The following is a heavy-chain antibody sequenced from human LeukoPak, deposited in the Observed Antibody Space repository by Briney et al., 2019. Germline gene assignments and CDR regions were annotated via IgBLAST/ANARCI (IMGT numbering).Heavy chain of an antibody. V-gene: IGHV3-21*01. CDR1: GFTFRSYE. J-gene: IGHJ4*02. CDR2: ISSSSSYI. Sequence: PGGALRLSCAAPGFTFRSYEMNWVPQAPGKGLEGVSSISSSSSYIYYADSVKGRFTISRDNAKNSLYLQMNSLRAEDTAVYYCARGPVPEYLMITFGGVIVKGFDYWGQGTLVTVSS. D-gene: IGHD3-16*02. CDR3: ARGPVPEYLMITFGGVIVKGFDY.